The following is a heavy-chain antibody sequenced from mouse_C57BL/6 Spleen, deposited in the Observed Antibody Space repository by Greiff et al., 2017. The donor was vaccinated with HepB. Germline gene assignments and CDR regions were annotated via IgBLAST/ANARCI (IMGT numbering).Heavy chain of an antibody. CDR1: GYTFTSYW. Sequence: QVQLQQPGAELVRPGTSVKLSCKASGYTFTSYWMHWVKQRPGQGLEWIGVIDPSDSYTNYNQKFKGKATLTVDTSSSTAYMQLSSLTSEDSAVYYCARPPLPRGNYAMDDWGQGTSVTVSS. J-gene: IGHJ4*01. CDR2: IDPSDSYT. CDR3: ARPPLPRGNYAMDD. D-gene: IGHD2-10*01. V-gene: IGHV1-59*01.